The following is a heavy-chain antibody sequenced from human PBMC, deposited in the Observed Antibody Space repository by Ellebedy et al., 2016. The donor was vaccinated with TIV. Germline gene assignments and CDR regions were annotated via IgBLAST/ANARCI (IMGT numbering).Heavy chain of an antibody. CDR1: GGIFSSYA. CDR2: IIPIFGTA. CDR3: ASTRGVIVGATIYYYYGMDV. J-gene: IGHJ6*02. D-gene: IGHD1-26*01. Sequence: ASVKVSCKASGGIFSSYAISWVRQAPGHGLEWMGGIIPIFGTANYAQKFQGRVTITADKSTSTAYMELSSLRSEDTAVYYCASTRGVIVGATIYYYYGMDVWGQGTTVTVSS. V-gene: IGHV1-69*06.